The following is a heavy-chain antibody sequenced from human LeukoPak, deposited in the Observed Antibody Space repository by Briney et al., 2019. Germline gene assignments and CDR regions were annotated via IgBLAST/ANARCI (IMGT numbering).Heavy chain of an antibody. V-gene: IGHV3-23*01. CDR2: ISGSGTSK. D-gene: IGHD3-22*01. CDR3: AKGYYSDSTGYPYGGAFDI. J-gene: IGHJ3*02. Sequence: GGSLRLSCAASGFTFSSYGMSWVRQAPGKGLEWVSAISGSGTSKYSADSVKGRFTISRDNSKNTLYLQMDSLRAEDTAVYYCAKGYYSDSTGYPYGGAFDIWGQGTMVTVSS. CDR1: GFTFSSYG.